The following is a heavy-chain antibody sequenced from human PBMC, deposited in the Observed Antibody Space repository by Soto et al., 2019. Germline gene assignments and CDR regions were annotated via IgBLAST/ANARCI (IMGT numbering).Heavy chain of an antibody. CDR2: ISGSGGST. V-gene: IGHV3-23*01. CDR1: GFTFSSYA. Sequence: PGGSLRLSCAASGFTFSSYAMSWVRQAPGKGLEWVSAISGSGGSTYYADSVKGRFTISRDNSKNTLYLQMNRLRAEDTAVYYCGKYHYECWSGYPVLHWLDVWGKGTPVTVSS. CDR3: GKYHYECWSGYPVLHWLDV. D-gene: IGHD3-3*01. J-gene: IGHJ6*04.